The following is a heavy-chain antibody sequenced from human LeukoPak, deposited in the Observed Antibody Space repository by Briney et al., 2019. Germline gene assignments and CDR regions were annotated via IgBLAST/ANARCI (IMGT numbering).Heavy chain of an antibody. Sequence: ASVKVSCKASGYTFTGCYMHWVRQAPGQGLEWMGWVNTHTGATNYAQKFLGAVTMTRDTSISTAYMELSRPRSDDTAMYYCARSGRGHVYGFFDYWGQGTLVTVSS. CDR3: ARSGRGHVYGFFDY. D-gene: IGHD3-10*01. J-gene: IGHJ4*02. CDR1: GYTFTGCY. CDR2: VNTHTGAT. V-gene: IGHV1-2*02.